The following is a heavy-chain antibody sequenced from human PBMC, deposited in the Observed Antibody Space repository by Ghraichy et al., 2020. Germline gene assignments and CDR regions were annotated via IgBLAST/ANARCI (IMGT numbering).Heavy chain of an antibody. D-gene: IGHD2/OR15-2a*01. Sequence: GGSLRLSCAASGFTFSSYAMSWVRQAPGKGLEWVSAISGSGGSTYYADSVKGRFTISRDNSKNTLYLQMNSLRAEDTAVYYCAKELEAAFLSLGPYYYYGMDVWGQGTTVTVSS. CDR3: AKELEAAFLSLGPYYYYGMDV. J-gene: IGHJ6*02. CDR2: ISGSGGST. CDR1: GFTFSSYA. V-gene: IGHV3-23*01.